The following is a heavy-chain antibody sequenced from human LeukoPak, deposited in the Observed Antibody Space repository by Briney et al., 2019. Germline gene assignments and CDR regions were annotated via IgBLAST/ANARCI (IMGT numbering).Heavy chain of an antibody. CDR2: ISGSGGST. CDR3: AKDLFSGSYCVRYFDY. V-gene: IGHV3-23*01. Sequence: GGSLRLSCAASGFTFSSYAMSWVRQAPGKGLEWVSAISGSGGSTYYADSVKGRFTISRDNSKNTLYLQMNSLRAEDTAVYYCAKDLFSGSYCVRYFDYWGQGTLVTVSS. CDR1: GFTFSSYA. J-gene: IGHJ4*02. D-gene: IGHD1-26*01.